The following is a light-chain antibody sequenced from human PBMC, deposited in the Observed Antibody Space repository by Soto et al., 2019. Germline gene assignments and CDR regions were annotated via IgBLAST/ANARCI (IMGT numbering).Light chain of an antibody. J-gene: IGLJ2*01. CDR1: SSDVGPYNY. CDR2: EVS. V-gene: IGLV2-14*01. Sequence: QSALTQPASVSGSPGQSITISCTGTSSDVGPYNYVSWYQQHPAKAPKLMIYEVSNRPSGVSNRFSGSKSANTASLTISGLQPEDEADYYCSSYTSSTTPVFGGGTKLTVL. CDR3: SSYTSSTTPV.